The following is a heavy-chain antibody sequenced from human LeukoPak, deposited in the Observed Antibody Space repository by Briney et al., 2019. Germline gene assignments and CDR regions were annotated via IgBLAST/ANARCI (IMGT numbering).Heavy chain of an antibody. CDR3: ARGLMVRGTYYYYYYGMDV. V-gene: IGHV3-7*01. CDR1: GFTFSSYW. D-gene: IGHD3-10*01. CDR2: IKQDGSEK. Sequence: GGSLRLSCAASGFTFSSYWMSWVRQAPGKGLEWVANIKQDGSEKYYVDSVKGRFTISRDNAKNSLYLQMNSLRAEDTAVYYCARGLMVRGTYYYYYYGMDVWGRGTTVTVSS. J-gene: IGHJ6*02.